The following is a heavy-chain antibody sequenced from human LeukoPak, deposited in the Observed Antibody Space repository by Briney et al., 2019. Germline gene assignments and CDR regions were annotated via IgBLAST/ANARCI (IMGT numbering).Heavy chain of an antibody. CDR1: GGSFSSYY. D-gene: IGHD3-10*01. V-gene: IGHV4-59*01. Sequence: SETLSLTCAVYGGSFSSYYWSWIRQPPGKGLEWIGYIYYSGSTNYNPSLKSRVTISVDTSKNQFSLKLSSVTAADTAVYYCARGRSDYYGSGSPDWYFDLWGRGTLVTVSS. CDR2: IYYSGST. J-gene: IGHJ2*01. CDR3: ARGRSDYYGSGSPDWYFDL.